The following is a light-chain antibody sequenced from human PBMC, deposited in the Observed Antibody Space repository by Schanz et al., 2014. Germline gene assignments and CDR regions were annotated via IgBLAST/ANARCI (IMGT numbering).Light chain of an antibody. Sequence: DIVVTQSPATLSLSPGERATLSCRSSQNVGTYLAWYQHKPGQAPRLLIYDASKRATGIPARFSGRGSGTDLPLTISGLETEDYAVYYCKQRSDWPTIFTFGPGTTVHLK. J-gene: IGKJ3*01. CDR1: QNVGTY. CDR2: DAS. CDR3: KQRSDWPTIFT. V-gene: IGKV3-11*01.